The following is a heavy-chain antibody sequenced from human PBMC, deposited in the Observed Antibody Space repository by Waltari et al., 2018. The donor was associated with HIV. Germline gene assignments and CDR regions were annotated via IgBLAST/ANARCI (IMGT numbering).Heavy chain of an antibody. Sequence: QVQLQASGPGLVKPSETLSLTCTVSGASISSYYWTWIRQPPGKGLDWIGYTFYSGSTNYIPALKSRVTISVYTAKNQLTLKLTSVTAADTAVYYCARGANWFDPWGQGTLVTVSS. V-gene: IGHV4-59*01. CDR1: GASISSYY. CDR2: TFYSGST. CDR3: ARGANWFDP. J-gene: IGHJ5*02.